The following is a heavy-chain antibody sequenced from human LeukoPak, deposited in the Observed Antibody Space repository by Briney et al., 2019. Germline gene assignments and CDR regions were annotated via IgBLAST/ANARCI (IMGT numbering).Heavy chain of an antibody. V-gene: IGHV4-39*07. CDR2: IYYSGGT. J-gene: IGHJ3*02. CDR3: AREPGGTFDI. Sequence: SETLALTCTVSGGSISSSGHYWGWIRQPPGKGLEWIGSIYYSGGTYYNPSLKSRVTISVDTSRNQFSLKLSSVTAADTAVYYCAREPGGTFDIWGQGTMVTFSS. CDR1: GGSISSSGHY. D-gene: IGHD3-10*01.